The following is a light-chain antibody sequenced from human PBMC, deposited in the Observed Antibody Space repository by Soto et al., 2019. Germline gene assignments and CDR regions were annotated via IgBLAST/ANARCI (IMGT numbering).Light chain of an antibody. CDR3: QQHNNWPQT. J-gene: IGKJ1*01. V-gene: IGKV3-15*01. CDR2: DAS. CDR1: QSVSSS. Sequence: EIVMTQSPATLSVSPGERATLSCRASQSVSSSLAWYQQKPGQAPRLLIYDASTRATGIPARFSGSGSGTEFTLTISSLQSEDFAVYYCQQHNNWPQTFGQGTKVEIK.